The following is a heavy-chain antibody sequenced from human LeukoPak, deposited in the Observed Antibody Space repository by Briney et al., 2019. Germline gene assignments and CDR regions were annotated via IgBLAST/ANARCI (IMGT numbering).Heavy chain of an antibody. D-gene: IGHD1-14*01. CDR2: IHRSGSA. J-gene: IGHJ4*02. Sequence: SETLSLTCTVSLDSTTSNFWSWVRQPPGKGLEWIGEIHRSGSANYNPSLQGRVTISIDRSRNQIALELSSVTAADTAVYYCAREILGGFNPGAYWGQGTLVTVSS. V-gene: IGHV4-4*02. CDR3: AREILGGFNPGAY. CDR1: LDSTTSNF.